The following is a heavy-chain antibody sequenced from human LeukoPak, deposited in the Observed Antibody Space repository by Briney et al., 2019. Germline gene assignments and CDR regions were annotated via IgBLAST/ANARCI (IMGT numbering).Heavy chain of an antibody. J-gene: IGHJ4*02. V-gene: IGHV3-20*04. CDR3: ARAAARFYYSGVLKGFYFDY. D-gene: IGHD2/OR15-2a*01. CDR1: GFTFDEYG. CDR2: ITWHGIGT. Sequence: PGGSLRLSCAASGFTFDEYGMTWVRQAPGKGLEWICGITWHGIGTSYAGSMKGRFTMSRDNGKDSLYLQMDSLRAEDTAVYYCARAAARFYYSGVLKGFYFDYWGQGALVTVSS.